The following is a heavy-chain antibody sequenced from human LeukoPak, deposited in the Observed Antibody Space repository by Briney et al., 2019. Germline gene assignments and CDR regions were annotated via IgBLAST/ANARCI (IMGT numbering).Heavy chain of an antibody. CDR2: IYYSGST. CDR1: GGSISSYY. D-gene: IGHD2-2*01. J-gene: IGHJ3*02. Sequence: SETLSLTCTVSGGSISSYYWSWIRQPPGKGVEWIGYIYYSGSTNYNPSLKSRVTISVDTSKNQFSLKLTSVTAADTAVYYCARGTYSSTWPDAFDIWGQGTMVTASS. V-gene: IGHV4-59*12. CDR3: ARGTYSSTWPDAFDI.